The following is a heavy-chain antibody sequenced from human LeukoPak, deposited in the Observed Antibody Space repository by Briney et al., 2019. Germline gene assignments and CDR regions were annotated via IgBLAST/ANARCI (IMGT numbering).Heavy chain of an antibody. CDR2: IHHSGST. V-gene: IGHV4-38-2*01. J-gene: IGHJ4*02. CDR1: GYSISSGYS. D-gene: IGHD6-6*01. CDR3: AGAALGIADRPRYFDY. Sequence: SETLSLTCSVSGYSISSGYSWGWIRQPPGKGLQWIGSIHHSGSTDYNPSLKSRVTMSVDTSKNQFSLKLSSVTAADTAVYYCAGAALGIADRPRYFDYWGQGTLVTVSS.